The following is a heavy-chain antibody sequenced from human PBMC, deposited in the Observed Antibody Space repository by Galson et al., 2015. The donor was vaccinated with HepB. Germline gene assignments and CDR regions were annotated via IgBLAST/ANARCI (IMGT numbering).Heavy chain of an antibody. D-gene: IGHD2-2*01. Sequence: SLRLSCAASGISVSDNYMSWVRQAPGEGLEWVSVIYADGRTFHADSVKGRFILSRDNSENTLYLQIHSLRAEDTALYYCARALMVVPAAADAFDIWGQGTMVTVSS. CDR3: ARALMVVPAAADAFDI. V-gene: IGHV3-66*01. CDR1: GISVSDNY. J-gene: IGHJ3*02. CDR2: IYADGRT.